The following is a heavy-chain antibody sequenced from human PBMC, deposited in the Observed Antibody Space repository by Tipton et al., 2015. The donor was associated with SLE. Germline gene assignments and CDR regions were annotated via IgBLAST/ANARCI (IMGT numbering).Heavy chain of an antibody. CDR1: GGSFSGYY. CDR2: INHSGST. J-gene: IGHJ4*02. CDR3: ARVYGDYVGY. V-gene: IGHV4-34*01. D-gene: IGHD4-17*01. Sequence: TLSLTCAVYGGSFSGYYWSWIRQPPGKGLEWIGEINHSGSTNYNPPLKSRVTISVDTSKNQFSLKLNSVTAADTAVYYCARVYGDYVGYWGQGTLVTVSS.